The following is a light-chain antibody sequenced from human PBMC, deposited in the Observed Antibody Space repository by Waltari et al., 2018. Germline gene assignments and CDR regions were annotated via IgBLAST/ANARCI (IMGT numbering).Light chain of an antibody. J-gene: IGKJ3*01. CDR1: QSLLHSDGKTY. V-gene: IGKV2-30*02. Sequence: DVVVTESPPSLLFTPGQSASIPFRSSQSLLHSDGKTYLNWLQQKPGQPTRRLIYQVSNRDCGVPDRFSGSEAGTDLTLKSRRVEDEDVGDYYCVKGTHWPLTLGHGTKLDIK. CDR2: QVS. CDR3: VKGTHWPLT.